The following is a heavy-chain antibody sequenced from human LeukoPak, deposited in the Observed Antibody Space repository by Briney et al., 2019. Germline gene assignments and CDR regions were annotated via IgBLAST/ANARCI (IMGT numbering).Heavy chain of an antibody. CDR2: IYYSGST. J-gene: IGHJ4*02. V-gene: IGHV4-59*01. Sequence: SETLSLTCTVSGGSISSYYWSWIRQPPGKGLEWIGYIYYSGSTNYNPSLKSRVTISVDTSKNQFSLKLSSVTAADTAVYYCARIAAAALDYWGQGTLVTVSS. CDR1: GGSISSYY. CDR3: ARIAAAALDY. D-gene: IGHD6-13*01.